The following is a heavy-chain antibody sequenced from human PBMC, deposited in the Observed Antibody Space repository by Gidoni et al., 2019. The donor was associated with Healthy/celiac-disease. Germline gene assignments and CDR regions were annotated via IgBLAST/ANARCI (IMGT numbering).Heavy chain of an antibody. Sequence: QVQLVESGGGVVQPGRSLRLSCAASGFTFSSYAMPWVRQAPGKGLEWVAVISYDGSNKYYADSVKGRFTISRDNSKNTLYLQMNSLRAEDTAVYYCAREREQWLVGFDYWGQGTLVTVSS. CDR1: GFTFSSYA. CDR3: AREREQWLVGFDY. V-gene: IGHV3-30-3*01. CDR2: ISYDGSNK. J-gene: IGHJ4*02. D-gene: IGHD6-19*01.